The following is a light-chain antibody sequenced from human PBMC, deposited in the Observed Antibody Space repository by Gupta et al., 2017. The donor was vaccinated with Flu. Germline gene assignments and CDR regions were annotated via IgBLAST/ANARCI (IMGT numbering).Light chain of an antibody. CDR3: TFRDSSGNHP. Sequence: SSELTHDPAVSVALGQTVRITCQGDSLRNCDATWYQQKPGQAPVLVIYGKNNRPSGIPDRFSGSSSGNTASLTITGAQAEDEADYYCTFRDSSGNHPFGGGTKLTVL. V-gene: IGLV3-19*01. CDR2: GKN. J-gene: IGLJ2*01. CDR1: SLRNCD.